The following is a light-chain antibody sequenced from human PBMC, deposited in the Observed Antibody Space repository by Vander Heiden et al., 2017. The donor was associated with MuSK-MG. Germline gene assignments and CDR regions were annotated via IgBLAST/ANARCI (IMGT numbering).Light chain of an antibody. J-gene: IGKJ4*01. CDR2: WAS. CDR1: QSILYSANNRDY. V-gene: IGKV4-1*01. Sequence: DIVMTQSPESLAVSLGDRATINCKSSQSILYSANNRDYLAWYQQRPGQPPKLLITWASTRGSGVPDRFSGRGSGTDFTLTISSLQAEDVAVYYCQQDDSTIHTFGGGTKVQIK. CDR3: QQDDSTIHT.